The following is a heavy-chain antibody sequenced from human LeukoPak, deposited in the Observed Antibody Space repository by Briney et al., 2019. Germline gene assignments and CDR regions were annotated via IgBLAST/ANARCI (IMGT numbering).Heavy chain of an antibody. CDR1: GFIFSNYA. V-gene: IGHV3-23*01. CDR2: ISGGGGGT. CDR3: AKSVEHSNYRKFHD. D-gene: IGHD4-11*01. J-gene: IGHJ1*01. Sequence: GGSLRLSCAASGFIFSNYAMSWVRQAPGEGPEWVIGISGGGGGTYYADSVKGRFTISRANSKNTLYLQMKSLRVDDTAVYYCAKSVEHSNYRKFHDWGQGTLVTVSS.